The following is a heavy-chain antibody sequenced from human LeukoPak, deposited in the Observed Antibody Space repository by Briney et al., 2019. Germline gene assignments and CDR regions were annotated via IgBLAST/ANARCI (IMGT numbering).Heavy chain of an antibody. J-gene: IGHJ3*02. CDR3: AREKDDYGDYVAFDI. V-gene: IGHV4-4*07. CDR2: IYTSGST. D-gene: IGHD4-17*01. CDR1: GGSISSYY. Sequence: PSETLSLTCTDSGGSISSYYWSWIRQPAGKGLEWIGRIYTSGSTNYNPSPKSRVTMSVDTSKNQFSLKLSSVTAADTAVYYCAREKDDYGDYVAFDIWGQGTMVTVSS.